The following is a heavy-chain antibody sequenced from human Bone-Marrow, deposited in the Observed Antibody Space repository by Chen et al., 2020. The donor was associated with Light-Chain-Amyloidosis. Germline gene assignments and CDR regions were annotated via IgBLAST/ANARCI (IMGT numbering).Heavy chain of an antibody. Sequence: QVQLVQSGAEVKKTGSSVKVSCQTSGYPFSTYSISWVRQAPGQGLEWMGRIIPILDIANYAQKFQGRVTLIADKSTSTAYMELSSLRSEDTAVYYCARGYCSSTNCYNDFDYWGQGTLVTVSS. D-gene: IGHD2-2*02. V-gene: IGHV1-69*04. J-gene: IGHJ4*02. CDR3: ARGYCSSTNCYNDFDY. CDR1: GYPFSTYS. CDR2: IIPILDIA.